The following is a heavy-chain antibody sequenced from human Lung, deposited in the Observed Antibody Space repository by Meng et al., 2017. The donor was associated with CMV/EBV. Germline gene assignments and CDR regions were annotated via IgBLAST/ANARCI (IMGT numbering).Heavy chain of an antibody. V-gene: IGHV3-53*01. CDR3: GRDPGLPNGIHV. D-gene: IGHD1-1*01. J-gene: IGHJ6*02. CDR1: GFTVSSDY. CDR2: IYGGGGT. Sequence: GGSLRLXCAASGFTVSSDYMSWVRQAPGKGLEWVSVIYGGGGTDYGDSVKGRFTISRDSSKNTVYLQMNGLRAEDTAVYYCGRDPGLPNGIHVLGQGPTVTVSS.